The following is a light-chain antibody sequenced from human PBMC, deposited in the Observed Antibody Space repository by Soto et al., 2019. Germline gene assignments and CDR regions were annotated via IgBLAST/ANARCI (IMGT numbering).Light chain of an antibody. V-gene: IGLV2-14*01. CDR2: EVS. CDR3: SSYTTSHTYV. Sequence: QSALTQPASVSGSPGQSITMSCTGTTSDVGAYNYVSWYQQHPGKAPKLLIYEVSDRPSGVSNRFSGSKSGNTASLAISGLQAEDEADYYCSSYTTSHTYVFGTGTQLTVL. J-gene: IGLJ1*01. CDR1: TSDVGAYNY.